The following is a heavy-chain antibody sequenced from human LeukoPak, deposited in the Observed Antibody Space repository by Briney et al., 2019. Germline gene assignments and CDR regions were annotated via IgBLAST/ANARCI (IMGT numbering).Heavy chain of an antibody. V-gene: IGHV1-8*01. CDR2: MNPNSGNT. CDR3: ARPTRRTGYSSSSAMYYFHD. CDR1: GYTFTSYD. Sequence: EASVKVSCKASGYTFTSYDINWVRQATGQGLEWMGWMNPNSGNTGYAQKFQGRVTMTRNTSISTAYMELSSLRSEDTAVHYCARPTRRTGYSSSSAMYYFHDGGQGTLVTVSS. D-gene: IGHD6-13*01. J-gene: IGHJ4*02.